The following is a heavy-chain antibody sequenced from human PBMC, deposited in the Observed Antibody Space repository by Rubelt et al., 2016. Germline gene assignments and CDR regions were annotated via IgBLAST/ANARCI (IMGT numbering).Heavy chain of an antibody. CDR1: GFTFSSYW. CDR3: AREGAGYCSSTSCYLYYYYGTDV. J-gene: IGHJ6*02. D-gene: IGHD2-2*01. CDR2: INSDGSST. V-gene: IGHV3-74*01. Sequence: EVQLVESGGGLIQPGGSLRLSCAASGFTFSSYWMHWVRQAPGKGLVWVSRINSDGSSTSYADSVKGRFTISRDNAKNSLYLQMNSLRAEDTAVYYCAREGAGYCSSTSCYLYYYYGTDVWGQGTTVTVSS.